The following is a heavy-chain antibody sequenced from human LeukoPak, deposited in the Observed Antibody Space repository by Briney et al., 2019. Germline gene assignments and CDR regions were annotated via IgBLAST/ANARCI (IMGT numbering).Heavy chain of an antibody. V-gene: IGHV3-23*01. CDR2: ISGSGGST. Sequence: GRSLRLSCAASGFTFSSYGMHWVRQAPGKGLEWVSAISGSGGSTYYADSVKGRFTISRDNSKNTLYLQMNSLRAEDTAVYYCAKGGYYDSSGYLDYWGQGTLVTVSS. D-gene: IGHD3-22*01. J-gene: IGHJ4*02. CDR3: AKGGYYDSSGYLDY. CDR1: GFTFSSYG.